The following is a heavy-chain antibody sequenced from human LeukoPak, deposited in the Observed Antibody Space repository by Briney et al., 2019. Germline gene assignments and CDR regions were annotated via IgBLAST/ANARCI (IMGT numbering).Heavy chain of an antibody. D-gene: IGHD4-17*01. CDR2: IYYSGST. V-gene: IGHV4-31*03. J-gene: IGHJ5*02. Sequence: TSETLSLTCTVSGGSISSGGYYWSWIRQHPGKGLEWIGYIYYSGSTYYNPSLKSRVTISVDTSKNQFSLKLSSVTAADTAVYYCARDRPVTNGRRFDPWGQGTLVTVSS. CDR3: ARDRPVTNGRRFDP. CDR1: GGSISSGGYY.